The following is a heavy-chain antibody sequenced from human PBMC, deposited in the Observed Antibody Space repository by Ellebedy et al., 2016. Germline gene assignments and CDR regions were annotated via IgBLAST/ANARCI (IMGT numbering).Heavy chain of an antibody. J-gene: IGHJ6*02. Sequence: GESLKISCAASGFTFTNYGMYWVRQAPGKGLEWVAVIWYDGSNRDYADPVKGRFTISRDNSKNTLYLQMNSLRVEDTAVYYCARAPGVVRGVISYYYGMDVWGQGTTVTVSS. V-gene: IGHV3-33*01. CDR1: GFTFTNYG. CDR2: IWYDGSNR. CDR3: ARAPGVVRGVISYYYGMDV. D-gene: IGHD3-10*01.